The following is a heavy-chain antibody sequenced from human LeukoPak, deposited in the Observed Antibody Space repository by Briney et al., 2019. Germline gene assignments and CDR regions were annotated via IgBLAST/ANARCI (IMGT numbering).Heavy chain of an antibody. J-gene: IGHJ4*02. Sequence: SVKVSCKASGGTFSSYAISWVRQAPGQGLEWMGRIIPIFGTANYAQKFQGRVTITTDESTSTAYMELRSLRSDDTAVYYCARGYYYGSGSSYDYWGQGTLVTVSS. CDR3: ARGYYYGSGSSYDY. D-gene: IGHD3-10*01. V-gene: IGHV1-69*05. CDR2: IIPIFGTA. CDR1: GGTFSSYA.